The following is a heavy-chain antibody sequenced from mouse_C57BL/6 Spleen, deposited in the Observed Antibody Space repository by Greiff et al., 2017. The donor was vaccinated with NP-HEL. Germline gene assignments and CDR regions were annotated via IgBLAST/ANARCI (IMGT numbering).Heavy chain of an antibody. CDR3: ARYYFDY. CDR2: ISYDGSN. CDR1: GYSITSGYY. V-gene: IGHV3-6*01. J-gene: IGHJ2*01. Sequence: DVQLQESGPGLVKPSQSLSLTCSVTGYSITSGYYWNWIRQFPGNKLEWMGYISYDGSNNYNPSLKNRISITRDTSKNQFFLKLNSVTTEDTATYYCARYYFDYWGHSTTLTVSS.